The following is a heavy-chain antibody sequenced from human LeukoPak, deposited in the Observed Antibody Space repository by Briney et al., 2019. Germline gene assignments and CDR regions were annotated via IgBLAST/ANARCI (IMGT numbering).Heavy chain of an antibody. CDR2: ISSSSSTI. CDR1: GFTFSSYW. V-gene: IGHV3-48*01. Sequence: GGSLRLSCAASGFTFSSYWMSWVRQAPGKGLEWVSYISSSSSTIYYADSVKGRFTISRDNAKNSLYLQMNSLRAEDTAVYYCARDRGSRYYYYYMDVWGKGTTVTVSS. CDR3: ARDRGSRYYYYYMDV. J-gene: IGHJ6*03.